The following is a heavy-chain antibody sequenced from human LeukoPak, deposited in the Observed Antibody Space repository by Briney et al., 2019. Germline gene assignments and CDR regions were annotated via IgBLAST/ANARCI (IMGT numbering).Heavy chain of an antibody. CDR2: ISYDGSNK. CDR3: AKEGRYGSGNPYYFDY. Sequence: GGSLRLPCAASGFTFSSYGMHWVRQAPGKGLEWVAVISYDGSNKYYADSVKGRFTISRDNSKNTLYLQMNSLRAEDTAVYYCAKEGRYGSGNPYYFDYWGQGTLVTVSS. D-gene: IGHD3-10*01. CDR1: GFTFSSYG. J-gene: IGHJ4*02. V-gene: IGHV3-30*18.